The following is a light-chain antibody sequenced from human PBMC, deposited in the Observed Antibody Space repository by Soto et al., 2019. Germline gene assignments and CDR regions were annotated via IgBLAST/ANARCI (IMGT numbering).Light chain of an antibody. CDR1: QSVSSSY. V-gene: IGKV3-20*01. Sequence: EIVLTQSPGSLSLSPGESATLSCRASQSVSSSYLAWYQQKTGQAPRLLIYGVSTRATGIPDRFSGSGSGTDFTLTISSLEPEDFAVYYCRQYGVSPGGFGQGTKVEIK. J-gene: IGKJ1*01. CDR2: GVS. CDR3: RQYGVSPGG.